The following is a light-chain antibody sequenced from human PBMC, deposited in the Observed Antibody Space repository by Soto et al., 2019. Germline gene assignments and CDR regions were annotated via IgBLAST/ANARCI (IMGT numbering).Light chain of an antibody. V-gene: IGKV3-11*01. J-gene: IGKJ3*01. CDR3: QQRSNWPT. Sequence: EIVLTQSPGILSLSPGERATLSCRASQSVSSYLAWYQQKPGQAPRLLIYDASNRATGIPARFSGSGSGTDFTLTISSLEPEDFAVYYCQQRSNWPTFGPGTKVDIK. CDR2: DAS. CDR1: QSVSSY.